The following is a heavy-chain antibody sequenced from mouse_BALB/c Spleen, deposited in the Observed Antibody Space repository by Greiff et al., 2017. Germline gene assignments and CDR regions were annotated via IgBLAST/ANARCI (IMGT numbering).Heavy chain of an antibody. CDR3: ARGNYGSSFDYAMDY. J-gene: IGHJ4*01. D-gene: IGHD1-1*01. Sequence: VKLVESGAELAKPGASVKMSCKASGYTFTSYWMHWVKQRPGQGLEWIGYINPSTGYTEYNQKFKDKATLTADKSSSTAYMQLSSLTSEDSAVYYCARGNYGSSFDYAMDYWGQGTSVTVSS. CDR1: GYTFTSYW. CDR2: INPSTGYT. V-gene: IGHV1-7*01.